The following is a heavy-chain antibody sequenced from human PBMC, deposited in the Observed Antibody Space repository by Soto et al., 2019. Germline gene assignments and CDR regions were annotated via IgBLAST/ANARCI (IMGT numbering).Heavy chain of an antibody. CDR2: ISLRASYV. V-gene: IGHV5-10-1*03. J-gene: IGHJ6*02. D-gene: IGHD3-10*01. Sequence: DVQLVQSGAEVKKPGESLKISCKASGNSFTDFWINWVRQMPGKGLEWLGRISLRASYVNYSPAFQGHVIISADGALTTAYLQWSSLKAPDTAVFYCATWSRAMIRGWGGDGMDVWGQGTTVTVSS. CDR3: ATWSRAMIRGWGGDGMDV. CDR1: GNSFTDFW.